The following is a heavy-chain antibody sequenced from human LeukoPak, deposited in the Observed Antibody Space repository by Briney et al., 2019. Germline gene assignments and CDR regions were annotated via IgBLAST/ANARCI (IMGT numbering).Heavy chain of an antibody. CDR2: ISGSGGST. D-gene: IGHD3-16*01. CDR3: ARDWGSRGKFDI. V-gene: IGHV3-23*01. CDR1: GFTFSSYA. Sequence: QAGGSLRLSCAASGFTFSSYAMSWVRQAPGKGLEWVSAISGSGGSTYYADSVKGRFTISRDNSKNSLYLQMNSLRAEDTAVYYCARDWGSRGKFDIWGQGTMVTVSS. J-gene: IGHJ3*02.